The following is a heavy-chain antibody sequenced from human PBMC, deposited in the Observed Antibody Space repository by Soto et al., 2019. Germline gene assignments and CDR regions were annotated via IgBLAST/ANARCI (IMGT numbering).Heavy chain of an antibody. V-gene: IGHV3-9*01. D-gene: IGHD6-13*01. J-gene: IGHJ4*02. CDR3: ATTTIAAAGTVADY. CDR1: GFTFDDYA. CDR2: ISWNSGSI. Sequence: EVQLVESGGGLVQPGRSLRLSCAASGFTFDDYAMHWVRQAPGKGLEWVSGISWNSGSIGYADSVKGRFTISRDNAKNSLYLQMNSLRAEDTALYYCATTTIAAAGTVADYWGQGTLVTVSS.